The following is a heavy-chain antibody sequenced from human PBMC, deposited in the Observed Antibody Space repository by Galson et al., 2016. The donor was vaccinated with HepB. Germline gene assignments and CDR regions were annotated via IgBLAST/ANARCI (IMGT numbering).Heavy chain of an antibody. CDR3: ARLTGDFWSGYHRQGRYFDY. CDR2: IYDSGNT. Sequence: TLSLTCTVSGGSISSGEYCWSWIRQPPGEGLEWIGYIYDSGNTYYNPSLKSRITISVDTSKNQFSLKLSSVTAADTAVDYCARLTGDFWSGYHRQGRYFDYWGQGTLVTFSS. CDR1: GGSISSGEYC. J-gene: IGHJ4*02. V-gene: IGHV4-30-4*01. D-gene: IGHD3-3*01.